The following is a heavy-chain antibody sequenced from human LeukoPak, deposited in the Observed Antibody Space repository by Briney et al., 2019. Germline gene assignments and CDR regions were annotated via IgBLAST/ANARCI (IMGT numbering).Heavy chain of an antibody. CDR2: IYYSGST. CDR1: GGSISSGDYY. Sequence: PSQTLSLTCTVSGGSISSGDYYWSWIRQPPGKGLEWIGYIYYSGSTYYNPSLKSRVTISVDTSKNQFSLKLSSVTAADTAVYYCARDWGDGYKSNWFDPWGQGTLVTVSS. CDR3: ARDWGDGYKSNWFDP. D-gene: IGHD5-24*01. V-gene: IGHV4-30-4*08. J-gene: IGHJ5*02.